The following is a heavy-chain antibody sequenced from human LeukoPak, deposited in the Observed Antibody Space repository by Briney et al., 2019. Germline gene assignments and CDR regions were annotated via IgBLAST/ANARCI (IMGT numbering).Heavy chain of an antibody. Sequence: GGSLRLSCAASGFAFRKYWMSWVRQAPGKGLEWVANIKHGGSEKYYVDSVKGLFTVSRDDTKNSLYLQMDSLRVEDTAVYYCGRADYFDYWGQGTLVTVSS. CDR3: GRADYFDY. J-gene: IGHJ4*02. CDR2: IKHGGSEK. CDR1: GFAFRKYW. V-gene: IGHV3-7*04.